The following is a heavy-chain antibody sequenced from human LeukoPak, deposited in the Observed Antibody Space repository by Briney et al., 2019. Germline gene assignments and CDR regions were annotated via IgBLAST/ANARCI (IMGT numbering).Heavy chain of an antibody. Sequence: SETLSLTCAVYGGSFSGYYWSWIRQPPGKGLEWIGEIYHSGSTNYNPSLKSRVTISVDKSKNQFSLKLSSVTAADTAVYYCARGVDGWLIDYWGQGTLGTVSS. CDR1: GGSFSGYY. CDR2: IYHSGST. V-gene: IGHV4-34*01. CDR3: ARGVDGWLIDY. D-gene: IGHD5-12*01. J-gene: IGHJ4*02.